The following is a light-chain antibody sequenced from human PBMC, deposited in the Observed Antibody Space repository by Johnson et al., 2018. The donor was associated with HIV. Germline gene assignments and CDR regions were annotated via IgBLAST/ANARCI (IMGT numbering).Light chain of an antibody. V-gene: IGLV1-51*02. Sequence: QSVLTQPPSVSAAPGQKVTISCSGGTSNIGNNYVSWYQHLPGTAPKLLIYENNKRRSGIPDRFSGSKSGTSATLGITGLQTGDEADYYCGTWDSSLSAYVFVTGTKVTVL. CDR3: GTWDSSLSAYV. CDR1: TSNIGNNY. CDR2: ENN. J-gene: IGLJ1*01.